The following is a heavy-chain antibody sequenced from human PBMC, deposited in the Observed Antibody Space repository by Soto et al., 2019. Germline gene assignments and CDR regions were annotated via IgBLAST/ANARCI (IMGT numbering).Heavy chain of an antibody. Sequence: SGTLSLTCAVSGGSLSSSAYSWSWIRQPPGKGLGWIGFIYQSGSTYYNPPLKSRVTMSLDRPKNKFSLKLSYVTAADTAAYYCERELLFYESDGFSWDEAFDIWGQGTM. CDR2: IYQSGST. J-gene: IGHJ3*02. CDR1: GGSLSSSAYS. D-gene: IGHD3-22*01. V-gene: IGHV4-30-2*01. CDR3: ERELLFYESDGFSWDEAFDI.